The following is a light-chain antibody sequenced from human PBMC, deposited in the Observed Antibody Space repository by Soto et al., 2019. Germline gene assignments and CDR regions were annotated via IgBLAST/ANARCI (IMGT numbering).Light chain of an antibody. Sequence: QLVLNQSPSTSASLGASVKLTCTLTSGHTTYAITWHQQQPEKGPRYLMRVNIDGSHSKGDGIPDRFSGSSSGAERYLTISNLQSEDEADYYCQTWGTGGHCVFGEGTKLTVL. CDR1: SGHTTYA. CDR2: VNIDGSH. V-gene: IGLV4-69*02. J-gene: IGLJ3*02. CDR3: QTWGTGGHCV.